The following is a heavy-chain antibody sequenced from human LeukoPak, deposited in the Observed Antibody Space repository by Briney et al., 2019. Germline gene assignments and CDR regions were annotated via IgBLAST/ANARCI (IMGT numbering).Heavy chain of an antibody. Sequence: AGESLRLSCAASGFTFSSYSMNWVRQAPGKGLGWVSSISGSSSYINYADSVKGRFTISRDNAQNSLFLQLNSLRAEDTAVYYCARDPYSSGWYKDAFDIWGQGTMVTVSS. CDR3: ARDPYSSGWYKDAFDI. D-gene: IGHD6-19*01. J-gene: IGHJ3*02. CDR2: ISGSSSYI. V-gene: IGHV3-21*01. CDR1: GFTFSSYS.